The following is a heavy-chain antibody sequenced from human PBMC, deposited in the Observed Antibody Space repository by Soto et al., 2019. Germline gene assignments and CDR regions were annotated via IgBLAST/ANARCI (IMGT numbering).Heavy chain of an antibody. CDR3: AKSPRGEMATD. D-gene: IGHD5-12*01. V-gene: IGHV1-18*01. Sequence: QVQRVQSGGEVKKPGASVTVSCKASGYTFINYHITWVRQAPRQGLEWMAWINTYNGMTDYAQRFQGRVTMTRDTSTSTAYIELRNLGSDDTAVYFCAKSPRGEMATDWGQGTLVTVSS. J-gene: IGHJ4*02. CDR2: INTYNGMT. CDR1: GYTFINYH.